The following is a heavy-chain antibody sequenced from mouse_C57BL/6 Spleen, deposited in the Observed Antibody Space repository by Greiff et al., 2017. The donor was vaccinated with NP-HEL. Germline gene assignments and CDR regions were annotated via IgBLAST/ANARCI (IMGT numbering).Heavy chain of an antibody. J-gene: IGHJ2*01. Sequence: VHVKQSVAELVRPGASVKLSCTASGFNIKNTYMHWVKQRPEQGLEWIGRIDPANGNTKYAPKFQGKATITADTSSNTAYLQLSSLTSEDTAIYYCARWGTVVAGDFDYWGQGTTLTVSS. CDR2: IDPANGNT. CDR1: GFNIKNTY. CDR3: ARWGTVVAGDFDY. V-gene: IGHV14-3*01. D-gene: IGHD1-1*01.